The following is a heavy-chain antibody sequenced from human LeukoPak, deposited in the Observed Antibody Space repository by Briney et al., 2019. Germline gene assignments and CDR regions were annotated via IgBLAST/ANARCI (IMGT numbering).Heavy chain of an antibody. CDR3: AKDRPEFTSGWFLGGFDY. CDR2: IRYDGSNE. D-gene: IGHD6-19*01. CDR1: RFTFSSFG. J-gene: IGHJ4*02. V-gene: IGHV3-30*02. Sequence: PVGSLRLSCEASRFTFSSFGMHWVRQAPGKGLEWVALIRYDGSNELYVDSVRGRFTLSRDNSKNTLYLQMKSLRPDDTAIYYCAKDRPEFTSGWFLGGFDYWGQGALVTVSS.